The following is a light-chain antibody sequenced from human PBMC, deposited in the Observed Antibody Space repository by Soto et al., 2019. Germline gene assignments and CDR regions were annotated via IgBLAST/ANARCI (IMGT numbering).Light chain of an antibody. CDR1: SSNIGAHYD. Sequence: QSVPTQPPSVSGVPGQRVTISCTGSSSNIGAHYDVHWYQQLPGTAPKLLIYGNSNRPSGVPDRFSGSKSGTSASLAITGLQAEDEADYYCQSYDSSLSGVVFGGGTKLTVL. J-gene: IGLJ2*01. V-gene: IGLV1-40*01. CDR3: QSYDSSLSGVV. CDR2: GNS.